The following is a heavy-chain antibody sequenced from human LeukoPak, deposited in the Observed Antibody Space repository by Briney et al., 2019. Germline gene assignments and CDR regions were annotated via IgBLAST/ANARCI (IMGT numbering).Heavy chain of an antibody. CDR1: GFTFSSYW. CDR2: INEDGSKK. Sequence: PGGSLRLSCAASGFTFSSYWMSWVRQAPGKGLEWVANINEDGSKKYYVDSVKGRLTISRDNAEKLLYLHMDSLRGEDTAVYYCTRDVASSTYHFDSSGLLDYWGQGTLVTVSS. V-gene: IGHV3-7*01. J-gene: IGHJ4*02. D-gene: IGHD3-22*01. CDR3: TRDVASSTYHFDSSGLLDY.